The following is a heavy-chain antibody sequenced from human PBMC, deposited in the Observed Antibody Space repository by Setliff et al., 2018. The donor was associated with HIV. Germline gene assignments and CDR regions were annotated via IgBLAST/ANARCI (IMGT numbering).Heavy chain of an antibody. V-gene: IGHV3-49*04. CDR3: TRDLSDSSSLLVGALDY. D-gene: IGHD6-13*01. CDR2: IRSKAYGGTT. J-gene: IGHJ4*02. CDR1: GFTFGDYS. Sequence: PGESLKISCRASGFTFGDYSMSWVRQAPGKGLEWVGFIRSKAYGGTTEYAASVKGRFTISRDDSKSIAYLQMNSLKTEDTAVYYCTRDLSDSSSLLVGALDYWGQGTLVTVSS.